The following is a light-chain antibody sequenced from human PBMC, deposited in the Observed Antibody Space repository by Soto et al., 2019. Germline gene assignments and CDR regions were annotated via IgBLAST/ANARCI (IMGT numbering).Light chain of an antibody. CDR3: QQYKSWPPIT. CDR2: GAS. CDR1: QSLNTD. Sequence: ELVFTQSPGTLSLSPGERATLSCRASQSLNTDLAWYQQKPGQAPRLLLYGASTRATGTPTRFSGSGSGTEFTLTISSLQSEDFAIYYCQQYKSWPPITFGQGTRLEIK. V-gene: IGKV3-15*01. J-gene: IGKJ5*01.